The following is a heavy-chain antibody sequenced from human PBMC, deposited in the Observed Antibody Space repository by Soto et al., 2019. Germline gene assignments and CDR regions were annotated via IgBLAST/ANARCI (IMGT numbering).Heavy chain of an antibody. V-gene: IGHV4-59*08. Sequence: SETLSLTCTVSGGSISSYYWSWIRQPPGKGLEWIGYIYYSGSTNYNPSLKSRVTISVDTSKNQFSLKLSSVTAADTAVYYCAGSNIGYCSGGSCYRFSYYYYYMDVWGKGTTVTVSS. J-gene: IGHJ6*03. D-gene: IGHD2-15*01. CDR3: AGSNIGYCSGGSCYRFSYYYYYMDV. CDR1: GGSISSYY. CDR2: IYYSGST.